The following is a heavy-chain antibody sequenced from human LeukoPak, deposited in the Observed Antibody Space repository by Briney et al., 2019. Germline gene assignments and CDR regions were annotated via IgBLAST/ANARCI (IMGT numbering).Heavy chain of an antibody. CDR3: AKDPFPGIVGATADY. CDR1: GFTFDDYA. J-gene: IGHJ4*02. CDR2: ISWNNGSI. D-gene: IGHD1-26*01. V-gene: IGHV3-9*01. Sequence: LPGRSLRLSCAASGFTFDDYAMHWVRQAPGKGLEWVSGISWNNGSIGYADSVKGRFTISRDNAKNSLYLQMNSLRAEDTALYYCAKDPFPGIVGATADYWGQGTLVTVSS.